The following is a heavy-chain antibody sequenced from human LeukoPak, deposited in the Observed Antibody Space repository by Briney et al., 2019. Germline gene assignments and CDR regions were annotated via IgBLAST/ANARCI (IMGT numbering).Heavy chain of an antibody. CDR2: IDSGSNNI. CDR1: GFTFTTYS. V-gene: IGHV3-48*01. Sequence: GGSLRLSCEASGFTFTTYSMNWVRQAPGKGLEWVSGIDSGSNNIHYADSVKGRFTISRDDAKNSLYLQMDSLRAEDTAVYYCARRFDHWGQGTLVTVSS. J-gene: IGHJ4*02. CDR3: ARRFDH.